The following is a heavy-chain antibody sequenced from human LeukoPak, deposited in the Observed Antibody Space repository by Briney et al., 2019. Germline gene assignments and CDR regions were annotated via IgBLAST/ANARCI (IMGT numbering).Heavy chain of an antibody. CDR1: AFTFSTYA. V-gene: IGHV3-23*01. J-gene: IGHJ4*02. CDR3: AKVERSGWRLFVY. Sequence: SGGSLTLSRSASAFTFSTYAMRGAGPPRGKGVEGGSSIGGSSASTYYAASVTGRFTISRDTSKNTLYLQMHSLRAEDTAEYYCAKVERSGWRLFVYSGGGTLLTVSS. D-gene: IGHD6-25*01. CDR2: IGGSSAST.